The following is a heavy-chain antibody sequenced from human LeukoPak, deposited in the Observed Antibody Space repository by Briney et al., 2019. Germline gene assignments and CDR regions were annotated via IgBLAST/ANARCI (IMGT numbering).Heavy chain of an antibody. CDR1: GFTFSSHS. J-gene: IGHJ4*02. Sequence: PGGSLRLSCAASGFTFSSHSMNWVRQTPGKGLDWVSSISGSSTYIYYADSVKGRFTISRDNAKNSLYLQMNSLRAEDTAVYYCARALEPSIAVIDYWGQGTLVTVSS. CDR2: ISGSSTYI. V-gene: IGHV3-21*01. D-gene: IGHD6-19*01. CDR3: ARALEPSIAVIDY.